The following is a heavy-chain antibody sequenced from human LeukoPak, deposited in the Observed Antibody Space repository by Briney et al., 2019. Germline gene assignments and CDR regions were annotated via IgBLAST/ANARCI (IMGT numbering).Heavy chain of an antibody. CDR1: GFPFIRYA. Sequence: GGSLRLSCSASGFPFIRYAMHWVRQAPGKGLEYVSAISSNGGSTFYADSVKGRFTISRDNSKNTLYLQMSSLRAEDTAVYYCVNTREYSGYLYDRWGQGTLVTVSS. J-gene: IGHJ4*02. CDR2: ISSNGGST. D-gene: IGHD5-12*01. V-gene: IGHV3-64D*06. CDR3: VNTREYSGYLYDR.